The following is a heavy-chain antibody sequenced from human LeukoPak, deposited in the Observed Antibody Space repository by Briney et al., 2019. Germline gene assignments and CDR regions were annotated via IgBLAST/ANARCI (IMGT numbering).Heavy chain of an antibody. D-gene: IGHD6-13*01. CDR3: AGSPRRVAAAGTS. V-gene: IGHV3-30-3*01. Sequence: PGGSLRLSCAASGFTLSSYAMHWVRQAPGKGLEWVAVISYDGSNKYYADSVKGRFTISRDNSKNTLYLQMNSLRAEDTAVYYCAGSPRRVAAAGTSWGQGTLVTVSS. J-gene: IGHJ4*02. CDR2: ISYDGSNK. CDR1: GFTLSSYA.